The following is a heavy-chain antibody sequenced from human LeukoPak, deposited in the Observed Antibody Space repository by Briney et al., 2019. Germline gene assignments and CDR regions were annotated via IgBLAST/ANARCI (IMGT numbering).Heavy chain of an antibody. CDR2: INSDGSST. J-gene: IGHJ5*02. V-gene: IGHV3-74*01. Sequence: GGSLRLSCAASGFTFSSYWMHWVRQAPGKGLKWVSRINSDGSSTSYADSVKGRFTISRDNAKNTLYLQMNSLRAEDTAVYYCARDSSSWYLNAFDPRGQGTLVTVSS. D-gene: IGHD6-13*01. CDR1: GFTFSSYW. CDR3: ARDSSSWYLNAFDP.